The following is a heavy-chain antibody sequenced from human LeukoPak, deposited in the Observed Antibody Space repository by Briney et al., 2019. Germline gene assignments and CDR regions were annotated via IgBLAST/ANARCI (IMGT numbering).Heavy chain of an antibody. CDR1: GFAFINSW. Sequence: GGSLRLSCAASGFAFINSWMSWVRQTPGKGLEWVGHIKSKTNGGTTGYAAPVKDRFTISRDDSENTLYLQMNSLKTEDTAVYYCTTEGYSYGHHSFDIWGQGTMVTVSS. V-gene: IGHV3-15*01. CDR3: TTEGYSYGHHSFDI. D-gene: IGHD5-18*01. J-gene: IGHJ3*02. CDR2: IKSKTNGGTT.